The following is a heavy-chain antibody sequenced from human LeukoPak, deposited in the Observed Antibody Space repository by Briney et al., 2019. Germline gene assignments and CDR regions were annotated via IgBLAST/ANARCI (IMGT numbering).Heavy chain of an antibody. CDR2: ISGSGGST. V-gene: IGHV3-23*01. CDR1: GFTFSSYA. Sequence: TGGSLRLSCAASGFTFSSYAMSWVRQAPGKGLEWVSAISGSGGSTYYADSVKGRFTISRDNSKNTLYLQMNSLRAEDTAVYYCAKGRYGDYAAMDYWGQGTLVTVSS. CDR3: AKGRYGDYAAMDY. D-gene: IGHD4-17*01. J-gene: IGHJ4*02.